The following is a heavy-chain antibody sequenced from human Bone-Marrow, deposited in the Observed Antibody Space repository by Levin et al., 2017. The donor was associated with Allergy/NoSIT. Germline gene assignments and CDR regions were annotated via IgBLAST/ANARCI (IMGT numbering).Heavy chain of an antibody. CDR1: GFTFSYYA. CDR3: ARVDTPRARSWCFDL. Sequence: GESLKISCAASGFTFSYYAFHWVRQAPGKGLEHVSAISGNGGSTYYATSVKGRFTISRDNSRNTVYLHMGSLGPEDMAVYYCARVDTPRARSWCFDLWGRGTLVTVSS. J-gene: IGHJ2*01. CDR2: ISGNGGST. D-gene: IGHD5-18*01. V-gene: IGHV3-64*01.